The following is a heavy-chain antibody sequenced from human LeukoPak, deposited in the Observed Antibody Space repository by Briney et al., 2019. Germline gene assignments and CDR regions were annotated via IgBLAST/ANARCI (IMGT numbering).Heavy chain of an antibody. J-gene: IGHJ6*02. D-gene: IGHD3-3*01. CDR2: IIPIFGTA. CDR1: GYTFTTYA. Sequence: GASVKVSCKASGYTFTTYAMNWVRQAPGQGLEWMGGIIPIFGTANYAQKFQGRVTITADESTSTAYMELSSLRSEDTAVYYCARIQTYYDFWSGYQTYYYYGMDVWGQGTTVTVSS. CDR3: ARIQTYYDFWSGYQTYYYYGMDV. V-gene: IGHV1-69*13.